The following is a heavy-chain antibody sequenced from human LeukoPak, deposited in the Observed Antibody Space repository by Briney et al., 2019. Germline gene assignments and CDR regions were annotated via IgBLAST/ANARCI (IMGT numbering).Heavy chain of an antibody. CDR3: SRDEGAYCGGDCYSDFDY. V-gene: IGHV3-49*04. CDR2: IRSKAYGGTT. D-gene: IGHD2-21*02. J-gene: IGHJ4*02. Sequence: PGRSLRLSCTASGFTFGDYTMSWVRQAPGKGLEWVGFIRSKAYGGTTEYAASVKGRFTISRGDSKSIAYLQMNSLKTEDTAVYYCSRDEGAYCGGDCYSDFDYWGQGTLVTVSS. CDR1: GFTFGDYT.